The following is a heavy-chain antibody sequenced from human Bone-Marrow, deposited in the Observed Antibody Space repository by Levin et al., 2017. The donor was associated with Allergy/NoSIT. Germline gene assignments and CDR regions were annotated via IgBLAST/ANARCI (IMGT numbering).Heavy chain of an antibody. J-gene: IGHJ4*01. V-gene: IGHV4-59*01. CDR2: IYHSGTT. D-gene: IGHD3-10*01. CDR3: ARDVPPGY. Sequence: PSETLSLNCTVSGGSMSHYYWSWLRQPPGKGLEWIGYIYHSGTTNYNPSLKSRVTISLDTSKNQFSLKLSSVTAADTAVYYCARDVPPGYWGQGTLVTVSS. CDR1: GGSMSHYY.